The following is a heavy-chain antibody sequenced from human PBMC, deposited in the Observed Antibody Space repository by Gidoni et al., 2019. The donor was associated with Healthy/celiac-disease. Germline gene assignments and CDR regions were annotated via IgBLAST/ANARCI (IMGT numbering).Heavy chain of an antibody. CDR2: ISYDGSNK. J-gene: IGHJ4*02. CDR1: GSPFSSYG. V-gene: IGHV3-30*03. CDR3: ARDASYGPHFDY. D-gene: IGHD4-17*01. Sequence: QVQLVESGGGVVPPGRSLRLSCAASGSPFSSYGMHWVRQAPGKGLEWVAVISYDGSNKYYADSVKGRFTISRDNSKNTLYLQMNSLRAEDTAVYYCARDASYGPHFDYWGQGTLVTVSS.